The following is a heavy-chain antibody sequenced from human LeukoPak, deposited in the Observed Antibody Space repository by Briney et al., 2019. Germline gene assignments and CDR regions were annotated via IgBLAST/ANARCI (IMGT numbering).Heavy chain of an antibody. CDR3: ARDSMTGAFDI. Sequence: ASVKVSCKASGYTFTSYGISWVRQAPGQGLEWMGRISAYNGNTNSPQKLQGRVTMTTDTSTSTAYMELRSLRSDDTAVYYCARDSMTGAFDIWGQGTMVTVSP. CDR2: ISAYNGNT. J-gene: IGHJ3*02. V-gene: IGHV1-18*01. D-gene: IGHD3-22*01. CDR1: GYTFTSYG.